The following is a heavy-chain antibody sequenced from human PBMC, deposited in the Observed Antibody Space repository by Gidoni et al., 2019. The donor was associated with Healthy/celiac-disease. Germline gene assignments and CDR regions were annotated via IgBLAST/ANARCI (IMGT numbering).Heavy chain of an antibody. Sequence: QVQLQQWGAGLLKPSETLSLTCAVYGGYFSGYYWSWIRQPPGKGLEWIGEINHSGSTNYNPSLKSRVTISVDTSKNQFSLKLSSVTAADTAVYYCARGFYPQLLWFREPGGENNWFDPWGQGTLVTVSS. CDR1: GGYFSGYY. CDR3: ARGFYPQLLWFREPGGENNWFDP. J-gene: IGHJ5*01. D-gene: IGHD3-10*01. CDR2: INHSGST. V-gene: IGHV4-34*01.